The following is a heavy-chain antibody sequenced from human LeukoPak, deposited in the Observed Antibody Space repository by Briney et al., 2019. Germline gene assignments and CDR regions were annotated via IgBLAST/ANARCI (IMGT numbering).Heavy chain of an antibody. CDR3: ARERGYSYGYDY. V-gene: IGHV3-21*01. J-gene: IGHJ4*02. CDR1: GFTFSSYS. CDR2: ISSSNTYI. D-gene: IGHD5-18*01. Sequence: KTGGSLRLSCAASGFTFSSYSMNWVRQAPGKGLEWVSSISSSNTYIYYADSLKGRFTISRDNAKNSLYLQMNSLRAEDTAVYYCARERGYSYGYDYWGQGTLVTVSS.